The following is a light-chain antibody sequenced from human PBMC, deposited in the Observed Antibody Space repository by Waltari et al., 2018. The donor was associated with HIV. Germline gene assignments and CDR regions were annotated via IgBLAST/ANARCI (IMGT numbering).Light chain of an antibody. Sequence: QSALTQPAPVSGSPGRSITIPCTGTTSDGGGYNYVSWYQQHPGKAPKFIMYEVSNRPSGVSNRFSGSKSGNTATLTISELQAEDEADYYCSSYTSSTSLGVFGGGTKLTVL. CDR2: EVS. CDR1: TSDGGGYNY. CDR3: SSYTSSTSLGV. J-gene: IGLJ3*02. V-gene: IGLV2-14*01.